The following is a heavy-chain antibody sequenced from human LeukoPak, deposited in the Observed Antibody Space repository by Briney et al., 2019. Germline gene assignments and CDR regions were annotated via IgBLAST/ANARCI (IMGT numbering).Heavy chain of an antibody. CDR1: GFTFGDYA. Sequence: PGGSLRLSCTASGFTFGDYAMSWVRQAPGKGLEWVGFIRSKAYGGTTEYAASVKGRFTISRDDSKSIAYLQMNSLKTEDTAVYYCTRGHRYSGSYTAAFDIWGQGTMVTVSS. J-gene: IGHJ3*02. D-gene: IGHD1-26*01. V-gene: IGHV3-49*04. CDR2: IRSKAYGGTT. CDR3: TRGHRYSGSYTAAFDI.